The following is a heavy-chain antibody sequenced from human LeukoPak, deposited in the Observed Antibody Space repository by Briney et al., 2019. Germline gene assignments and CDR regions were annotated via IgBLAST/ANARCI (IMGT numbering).Heavy chain of an antibody. CDR3: ARDRLATTIGPYYYGMDV. V-gene: IGHV3-23*01. Sequence: GGSLRLSCAASGFTFSSYAMSWVRQAPGKGLEWVSAISGSGGSTYYADSVKGRFTISRDNSKNTLYLQMNSLRAEDTAVYYCARDRLATTIGPYYYGMDVWGQGTTVTVSS. CDR2: ISGSGGST. J-gene: IGHJ6*02. D-gene: IGHD5-12*01. CDR1: GFTFSSYA.